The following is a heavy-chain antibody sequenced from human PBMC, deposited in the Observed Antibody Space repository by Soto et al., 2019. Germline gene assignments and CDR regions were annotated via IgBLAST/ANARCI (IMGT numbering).Heavy chain of an antibody. CDR1: GYTFTSYY. Sequence: GASVKVSCKASGYTFTSYYIHWVRQAPGQGLEWMGIINPSGGSTSYAQKFQGRVTMTRDTSTSTVYMELSSLRSEDTAVYYCARDIRWYYDSSGYLFYWGQGTLVTVSS. CDR2: INPSGGST. CDR3: ARDIRWYYDSSGYLFY. J-gene: IGHJ4*02. V-gene: IGHV1-46*01. D-gene: IGHD3-22*01.